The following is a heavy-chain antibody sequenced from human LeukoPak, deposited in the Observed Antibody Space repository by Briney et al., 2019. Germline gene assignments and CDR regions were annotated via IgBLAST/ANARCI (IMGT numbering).Heavy chain of an antibody. CDR1: GGSIIVAAYW. V-gene: IGHV4-30-2*01. CDR2: IYHTGRT. D-gene: IGHD4-23*01. CDR3: ARGYGDNSGAFDI. Sequence: SQTLSLTCAVSGGSIIVAAYWWSWIRQPPGKGLEWVGYIYHTGRTYSNPSLKSRVTVSVDRSKNQFSLKLSSVTAADTAVYYCARGYGDNSGAFDIWGQGTMVTVSS. J-gene: IGHJ3*02.